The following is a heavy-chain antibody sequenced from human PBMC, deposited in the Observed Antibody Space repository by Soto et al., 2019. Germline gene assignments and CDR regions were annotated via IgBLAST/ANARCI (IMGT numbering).Heavy chain of an antibody. CDR2: ISYDGGNK. D-gene: IGHD5-18*01. Sequence: QVQLVESGGGVVQPGRSLRLSCTASGFSFSSHAMHWVRQAPCKGLKWLAVISYDGGNKYYVDSVKGRFSVSRDNSKNTLDLQMNSLRDEDTAVYYCARNMDTPTDDYYYYGMDVWGQGTTVTVS. V-gene: IGHV3-30*03. CDR3: ARNMDTPTDDYYYYGMDV. J-gene: IGHJ6*02. CDR1: GFSFSSHA.